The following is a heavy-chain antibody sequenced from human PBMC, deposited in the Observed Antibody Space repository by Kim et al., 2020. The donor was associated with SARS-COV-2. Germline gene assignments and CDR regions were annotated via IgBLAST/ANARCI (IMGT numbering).Heavy chain of an antibody. J-gene: IGHJ4*02. D-gene: IGHD5-12*01. CDR2: INAGNGNT. CDR1: GYTFTSYA. V-gene: IGHV1-3*01. CDR3: ARVPTQGYSGYDLEGAFDY. Sequence: ASVKVSCKASGYTFTSYAMHWVRQAPGQRLEWMGWINAGNGNTKYSQKFQGRVTITRDTSASTAYMELSSLRSEDTAVYYCARVPTQGYSGYDLEGAFDYWGQGTLVTVSS.